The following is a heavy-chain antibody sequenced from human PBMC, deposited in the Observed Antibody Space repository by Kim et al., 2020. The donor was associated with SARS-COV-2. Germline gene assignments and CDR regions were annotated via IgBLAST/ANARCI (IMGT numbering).Heavy chain of an antibody. CDR3: TKDWGTD. CDR1: GFIFDDYA. CDR2: ISGDTFSS. D-gene: IGHD3-16*01. V-gene: IGHV3-43*02. Sequence: GGSLRLSCSASGFIFDDYAVHWVRQTPGKGLEWVSFISGDTFSSDYADSVKGRFTISRDNSKNSLYLQMNSLRSDDTALYYCTKDWGTDWGQGTLVTVSS. J-gene: IGHJ4*02.